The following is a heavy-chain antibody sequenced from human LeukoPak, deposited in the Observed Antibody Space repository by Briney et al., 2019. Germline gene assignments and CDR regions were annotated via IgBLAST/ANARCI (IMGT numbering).Heavy chain of an antibody. Sequence: SETLSLTCTVSGGSISSYYWSWIRQPPGKGLEWIGYIYYSGSTNYNPSLKSRITISVDTSKNQFSLTLTSVTAADTAVYYCARETGPTTDYWGQGTLVTVSS. J-gene: IGHJ4*02. CDR1: GGSISSYY. V-gene: IGHV4-59*01. D-gene: IGHD1-1*01. CDR2: IYYSGST. CDR3: ARETGPTTDY.